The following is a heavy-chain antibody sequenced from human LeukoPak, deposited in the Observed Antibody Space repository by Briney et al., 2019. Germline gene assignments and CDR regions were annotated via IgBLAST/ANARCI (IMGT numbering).Heavy chain of an antibody. Sequence: GGSLRLSCAASGFTFSDYAMNWVRQAPGKGLEWVSGISGSGDRTSYGDAVKGRFTVSRDNSKNTLYVQMNSLRAEDAAIYYCAKRGRDGYNSPIDYWGQGTLVTVSS. V-gene: IGHV3-23*01. CDR1: GFTFSDYA. J-gene: IGHJ4*02. CDR2: ISGSGDRT. CDR3: AKRGRDGYNSPIDY. D-gene: IGHD5-24*01.